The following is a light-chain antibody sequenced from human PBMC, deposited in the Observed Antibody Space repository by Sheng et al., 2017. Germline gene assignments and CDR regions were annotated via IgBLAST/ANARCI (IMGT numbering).Light chain of an antibody. Sequence: QPVLTQSPSVSGAPGQRVTISCTGSSSNIGAGYDVHWYQQLPGTAPKLIYANSNRPSGVPDRFSGSKSGTSASLAITGLQAEDEAEYYCQSYDSSLSGKVFGGGTKLTVL. CDR1: SSNIGAGYD. CDR2: ANS. V-gene: IGLV1-40*01. J-gene: IGLJ3*02. CDR3: QSYDSSLSGKV.